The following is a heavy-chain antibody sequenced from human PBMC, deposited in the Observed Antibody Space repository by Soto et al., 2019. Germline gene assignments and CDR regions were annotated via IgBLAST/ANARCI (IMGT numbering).Heavy chain of an antibody. CDR2: INAGNGNT. D-gene: IGHD6-6*01. CDR3: AKSSSSIWFDP. Sequence: QVQLVQSGAEVKKPGASVKVSCKASGYTFTSYAMHWVRQAPGQRLEWMGWINAGNGNTKYSQKFQGRVTITRDTSASTAYMELSSLRSEDTAVYYWAKSSSSIWFDPWGQGTLVTVSS. J-gene: IGHJ5*02. CDR1: GYTFTSYA. V-gene: IGHV1-3*01.